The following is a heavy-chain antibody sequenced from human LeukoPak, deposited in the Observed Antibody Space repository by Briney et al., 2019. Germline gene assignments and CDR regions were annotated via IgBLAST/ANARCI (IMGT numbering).Heavy chain of an antibody. D-gene: IGHD4-23*01. J-gene: IGHJ6*03. CDR2: IYHRGST. CDR1: GYSISSGYY. V-gene: IGHV4-38-2*01. Sequence: TSETLSLTCAVSGYSISSGYYWGWIRQPPGKGQGWIGSIYHRGSTFYNPSLKSRVTISVDTSKNQFSLKLSSVTAADTAVYFCARLDYGGKVLNYYMDVWGSGTTVTVSS. CDR3: ARLDYGGKVLNYYMDV.